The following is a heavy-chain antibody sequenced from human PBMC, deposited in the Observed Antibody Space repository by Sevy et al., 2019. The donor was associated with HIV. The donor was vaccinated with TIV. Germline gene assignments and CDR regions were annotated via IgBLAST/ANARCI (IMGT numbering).Heavy chain of an antibody. J-gene: IGHJ4*02. V-gene: IGHV4-59*01. CDR2: IYYSGST. CDR1: GGSISSYY. Sequence: SETPSLTCTVSGGSISSYYWSWIRQPPGKGLEWIGYIYYSGSTNYNPSLKSRVTISVDTSKNQFSLKLSSVTAADTAVYYCASGGRHYYDSSGYYEFGTFDYWGQGTLVTVSS. D-gene: IGHD3-22*01. CDR3: ASGGRHYYDSSGYYEFGTFDY.